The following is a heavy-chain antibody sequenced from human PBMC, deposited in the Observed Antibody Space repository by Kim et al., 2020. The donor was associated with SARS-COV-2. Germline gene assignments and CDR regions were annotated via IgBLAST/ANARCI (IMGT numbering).Heavy chain of an antibody. CDR2: IRSKADSYAT. J-gene: IGHJ4*02. Sequence: GGSLRLSCAASGFTFSASAIHWVRQASGKGLEWVGRIRSKADSYATSYAASVEGRFTISRDESKNTAYLQMNSLKIEDTALYYCARRTPGISDWGQGTLVTVSS. D-gene: IGHD1-20*01. CDR3: ARRTPGISD. V-gene: IGHV3-73*01. CDR1: GFTFSASA.